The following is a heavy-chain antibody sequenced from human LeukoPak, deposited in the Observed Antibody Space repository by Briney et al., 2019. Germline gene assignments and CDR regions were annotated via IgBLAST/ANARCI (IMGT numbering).Heavy chain of an antibody. D-gene: IGHD3-22*01. Sequence: GGSLRLSCAASGFTFSSDGMHWVRQAPGKGLEWVAVISYDGSNKFYADSVKGRFTISRDNSKNTLYLQMNNLSTKDTAVYYCARRYDSSGYSAFDIWGQGTMVTVSS. CDR3: ARRYDSSGYSAFDI. V-gene: IGHV3-30*03. J-gene: IGHJ3*02. CDR1: GFTFSSDG. CDR2: ISYDGSNK.